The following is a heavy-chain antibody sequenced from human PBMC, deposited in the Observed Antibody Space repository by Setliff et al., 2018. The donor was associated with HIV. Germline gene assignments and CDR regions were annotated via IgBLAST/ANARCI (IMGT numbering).Heavy chain of an antibody. V-gene: IGHV4-34*01. J-gene: IGHJ4*02. CDR2: INHSGST. CDR3: AGRADSGYDLGY. D-gene: IGHD5-12*01. Sequence: PSETLSLTCAVYGGSFSGYYWSWIRQPPGKGLEWIGEINHSGSTNYNPSLKSRVTISVDTSKNQFSLKLSSVTAADTAVYYCAGRADSGYDLGYWGQGTLVTVSS. CDR1: GGSFSGYY.